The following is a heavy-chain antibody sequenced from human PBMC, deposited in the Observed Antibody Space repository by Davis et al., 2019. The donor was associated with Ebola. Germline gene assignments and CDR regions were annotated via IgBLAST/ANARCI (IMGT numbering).Heavy chain of an antibody. D-gene: IGHD6-13*01. CDR2: IDEDGSKK. J-gene: IGHJ4*02. CDR3: ASDPFLYSSSWTGVDY. Sequence: GGSLRLSCAVSGFTFSSYWMSWVRQGPGKGLEWVAEIDEDGSKKDYVDSVKGRFTISRDNAKNSLYLQMNSLRAEDTAVYYCASDPFLYSSSWTGVDYWGQGTLVTVSS. CDR1: GFTFSSYW. V-gene: IGHV3-7*03.